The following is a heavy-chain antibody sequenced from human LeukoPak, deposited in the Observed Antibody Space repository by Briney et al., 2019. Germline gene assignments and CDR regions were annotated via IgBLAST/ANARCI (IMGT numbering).Heavy chain of an antibody. CDR3: AKDPRSGSYYVEGAFDI. Sequence: PGRSLRLSCAASGFPFSTYAMHWLRQAPGKGLEWVAAISYDASNEYYADSAKGRFTISRDNSKNTLYLQMNSLRAEDTAVYYCAKDPRSGSYYVEGAFDIWGQGTMVTVSS. CDR1: GFPFSTYA. CDR2: ISYDASNE. V-gene: IGHV3-30-3*01. J-gene: IGHJ3*02. D-gene: IGHD1-26*01.